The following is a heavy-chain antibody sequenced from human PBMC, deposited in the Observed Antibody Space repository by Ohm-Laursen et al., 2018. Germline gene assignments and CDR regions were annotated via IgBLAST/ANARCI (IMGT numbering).Heavy chain of an antibody. D-gene: IGHD5-18*01. CDR2: INQSGST. CDR3: ARGGNSDGSNYYAMDV. V-gene: IGHV4-34*09. J-gene: IGHJ6*02. CDR1: GFTFSNFW. Sequence: LRLSCTASGFTFSNFWMNWIRQPPGKGLEWIGEINQSGSTKYNPSLKSRVTISVDTSKNQFSLMLSSVTAADTAVYYCARGGNSDGSNYYAMDVWGQGTTVTVSS.